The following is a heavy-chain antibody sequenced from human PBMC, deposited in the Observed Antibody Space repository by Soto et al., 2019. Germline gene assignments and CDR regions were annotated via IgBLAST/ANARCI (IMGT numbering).Heavy chain of an antibody. V-gene: IGHV4-31*03. D-gene: IGHD2-2*01. J-gene: IGHJ5*02. Sequence: QVQLQESGPGLVKPSQTLSLTCSVSGGSISSGGYYWSWIRQHPGKGLEWIGYIYYSGSTSYNPYLKRRVTISVDTSKSQFSLKLSSVTAADTAVYYCARGYCSSTSCFDPWGQGTLVTVSS. CDR1: GGSISSGGYY. CDR3: ARGYCSSTSCFDP. CDR2: IYYSGST.